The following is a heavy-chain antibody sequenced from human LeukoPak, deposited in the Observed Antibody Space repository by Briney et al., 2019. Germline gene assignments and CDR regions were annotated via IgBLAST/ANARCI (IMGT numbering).Heavy chain of an antibody. D-gene: IGHD2-2*01. CDR1: GYTFSTYA. Sequence: ASVKVSCKASGYTFSTYAMHWVRQAPGQRLEWIGWINAGNGNTKYSQKFQGRVTITRDTSASTAYMELSSLRSEDTAVYYCARAGYCSGAACYAEGIDYWGQGTLVTVSS. V-gene: IGHV1-3*01. J-gene: IGHJ4*02. CDR3: ARAGYCSGAACYAEGIDY. CDR2: INAGNGNT.